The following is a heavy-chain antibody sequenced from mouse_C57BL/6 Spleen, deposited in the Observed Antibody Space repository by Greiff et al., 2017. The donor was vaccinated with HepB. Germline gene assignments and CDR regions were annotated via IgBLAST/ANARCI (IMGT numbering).Heavy chain of an antibody. D-gene: IGHD2-4*01. V-gene: IGHV1-26*01. J-gene: IGHJ1*03. CDR2: INPNNGGT. Sequence: VQLQQSGPELVKPGASVKISCKASGYTFTDYYMNWVKQSHGKSLEWIGDINPNNGGTSYNQKFKGKATLTVDKSSSTAYMELRSLTSEDSAVYYCARSHYDYDWYFDVWGTGTTVTVSS. CDR1: GYTFTDYY. CDR3: ARSHYDYDWYFDV.